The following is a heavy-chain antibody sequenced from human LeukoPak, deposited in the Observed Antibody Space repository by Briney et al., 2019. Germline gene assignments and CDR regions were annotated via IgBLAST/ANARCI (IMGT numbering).Heavy chain of an antibody. CDR3: ARDVWTGVAVSDY. CDR2: IKEDGSIQ. J-gene: IGHJ4*02. D-gene: IGHD6-19*01. Sequence: GGSLRLSCVASGFTFSSYWMTWIRQAPGKGLEWLANIKEDGSIQYYLDSVRGRFTISRDNAKTSVYLQLNSLRADDTAVYYCARDVWTGVAVSDYWGQGTLVTVSS. V-gene: IGHV3-7*01. CDR1: GFTFSSYW.